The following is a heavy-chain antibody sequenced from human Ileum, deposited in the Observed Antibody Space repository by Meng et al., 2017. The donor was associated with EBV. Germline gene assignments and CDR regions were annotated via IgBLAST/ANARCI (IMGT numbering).Heavy chain of an antibody. J-gene: IGHJ5*02. CDR3: AREARSSGYHPGIGP. D-gene: IGHD3-22*01. Sequence: GGGMLKPSETLSLTWAVYGGFFSGYYWSWIRQSPGKGLEWIGEINHSGSTNYNPSLKSRVTISVDTSKNQFSLKLTSVTAADTAVYYCAREARSSGYHPGIGPWGQGTLVTVSS. V-gene: IGHV4-34*01. CDR1: GGFFSGYY. CDR2: INHSGST.